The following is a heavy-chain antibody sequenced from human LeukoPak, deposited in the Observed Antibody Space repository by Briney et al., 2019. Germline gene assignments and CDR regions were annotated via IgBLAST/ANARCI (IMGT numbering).Heavy chain of an antibody. J-gene: IGHJ4*02. V-gene: IGHV3-23*01. Sequence: PGGSLRLSCAASGFTFSSYAMSWVRQAPGKGLEWVSAISGSGGSTYYADSVKGRFTISRDNAKNSLHLQMNSLRAEDTAVYYCARKLWFGEPCCYFDYWGQGTLVTVSS. D-gene: IGHD3-10*01. CDR1: GFTFSSYA. CDR2: ISGSGGST. CDR3: ARKLWFGEPCCYFDY.